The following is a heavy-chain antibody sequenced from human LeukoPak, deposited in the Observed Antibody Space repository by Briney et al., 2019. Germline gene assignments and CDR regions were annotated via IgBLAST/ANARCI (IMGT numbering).Heavy chain of an antibody. CDR1: GGSFSGYY. CDR2: INHSGST. Sequence: SETLSLTCAVYGGSFSGYYWSWIRQPPGKGLEWIGEINHSGSTNYNPSLKSRVTISVDTSKNQLSLKLSSVAPADTAVYYCARSSTVTTWAFDIWGQGTKVTVSS. V-gene: IGHV4-34*01. D-gene: IGHD4-17*01. J-gene: IGHJ3*02. CDR3: ARSSTVTTWAFDI.